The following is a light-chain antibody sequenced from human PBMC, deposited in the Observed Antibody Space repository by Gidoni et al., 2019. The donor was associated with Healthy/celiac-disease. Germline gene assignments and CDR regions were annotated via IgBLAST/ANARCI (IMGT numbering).Light chain of an antibody. CDR1: SSNIGAGYD. CDR3: QSYDSSLSGSGV. CDR2: ANS. Sequence: QSALTQPPSGSGAPGQRVTISCTGSSSNIGAGYDVHWYQQLPGTAPKLLIYANSNRPSGVPDRFSGSKSGTSASLAITGLQAEDEADYYCQSYDSSLSGSGVFGGGTKLTVL. V-gene: IGLV1-40*01. J-gene: IGLJ3*02.